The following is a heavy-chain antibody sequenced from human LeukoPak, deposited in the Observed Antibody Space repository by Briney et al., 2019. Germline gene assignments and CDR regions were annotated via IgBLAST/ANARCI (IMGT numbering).Heavy chain of an antibody. Sequence: ASVKVSCKASGYTFTSYDINWVRQATGQGFEWMGWMNPNSGNTGYAQKFQGRVTMTRNTSISTAYMELSSLRSEDTAVYYCAARPYYYDSSGYLGGGYYYMDVWGKGTTVTVSS. V-gene: IGHV1-8*01. CDR3: AARPYYYDSSGYLGGGYYYMDV. J-gene: IGHJ6*03. CDR2: MNPNSGNT. D-gene: IGHD3-22*01. CDR1: GYTFTSYD.